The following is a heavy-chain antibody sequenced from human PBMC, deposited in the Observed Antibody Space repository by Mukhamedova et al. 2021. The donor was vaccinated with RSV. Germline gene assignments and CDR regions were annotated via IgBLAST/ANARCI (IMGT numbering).Heavy chain of an antibody. CDR3: TTGAGFGNPYYFDH. Sequence: VRQAPGKGLEWVGRIKTKTDGETSHYAAPVEGRFTISRDDSKNTLYLQMNSLRTEDTAVYFCTTGAGFGNPYYFDHWGQGTLVTV. CDR2: IKTKTDGETS. V-gene: IGHV3-15*01. D-gene: IGHD3-10*01. J-gene: IGHJ4*02.